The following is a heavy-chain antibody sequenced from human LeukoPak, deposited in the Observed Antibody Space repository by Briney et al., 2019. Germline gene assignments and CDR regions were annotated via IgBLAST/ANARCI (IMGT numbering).Heavy chain of an antibody. J-gene: IGHJ5*02. V-gene: IGHV3-7*01. CDR3: ARGHYQLS. CDR2: IKEEGSEK. Sequence: GGSLRLSCAVSGLTFSNAWLSWVRQAPGKGLEWVASIKEEGSEKHYVDSVKGRFTISRDNAKNSLYLQMNSLRAEDTAVYYCARGHYQLSWGQGILVTVSS. D-gene: IGHD2-2*01. CDR1: GLTFSNAW.